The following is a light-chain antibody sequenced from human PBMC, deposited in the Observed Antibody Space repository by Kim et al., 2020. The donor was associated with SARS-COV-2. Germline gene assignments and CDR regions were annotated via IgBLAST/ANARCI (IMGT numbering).Light chain of an antibody. Sequence: SPGERAPVSCRASQSVSSTYLAWYQQKFGQAPRLLIYGASTRATGIPDRFSGSASGTDFTLTISRLEPEDFAVYYCQQYGTSQWTFGQGTKVDIK. V-gene: IGKV3-20*01. J-gene: IGKJ1*01. CDR1: QSVSSTY. CDR2: GAS. CDR3: QQYGTSQWT.